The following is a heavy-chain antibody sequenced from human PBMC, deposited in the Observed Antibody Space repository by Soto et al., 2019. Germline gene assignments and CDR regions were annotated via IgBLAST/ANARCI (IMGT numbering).Heavy chain of an antibody. Sequence: QVQLVESGGGVVQPGSSLRLSCAASGFTFSSYAMHWVRQAPGKGLEWVAVISYDGSNKYYADSVKGRFTISRDNSKNTLYLQMNSLRAEDTAVYYCARDGSSAMDVWGQGTTVTVSS. J-gene: IGHJ6*02. CDR1: GFTFSSYA. CDR2: ISYDGSNK. CDR3: ARDGSSAMDV. D-gene: IGHD5-12*01. V-gene: IGHV3-30-3*01.